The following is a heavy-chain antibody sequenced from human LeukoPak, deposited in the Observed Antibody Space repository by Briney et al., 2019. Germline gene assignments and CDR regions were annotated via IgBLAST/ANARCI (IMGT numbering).Heavy chain of an antibody. V-gene: IGHV3-30*18. CDR1: GFTFSSYG. Sequence: GGSLRLSCAASGFTFSSYGMHWLRQAPGKGLEGVAVISYDGSNKYYADSVKGRFTISRDNSKNTLYLQMNSLRAEDTAVYYCAKDLVYALDYWGQGTLVTVSS. CDR2: ISYDGSNK. J-gene: IGHJ4*02. CDR3: AKDLVYALDY. D-gene: IGHD2-8*01.